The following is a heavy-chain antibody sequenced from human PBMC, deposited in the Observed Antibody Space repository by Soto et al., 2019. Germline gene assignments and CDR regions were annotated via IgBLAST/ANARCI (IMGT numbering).Heavy chain of an antibody. V-gene: IGHV1-3*01. J-gene: IGHJ6*03. D-gene: IGHD6-13*01. Sequence: ASVKVSCKASGYTFTSYTMHWVRQAPGQRLEWMGWINAGNGNTKYSQKFQGRVTITRDTSASTAYMELSSLRSEDTAVYYCEHSSSWYGDYYYYMDVWGKRTTVIGS. CDR1: GYTFTSYT. CDR3: EHSSSWYGDYYYYMDV. CDR2: INAGNGNT.